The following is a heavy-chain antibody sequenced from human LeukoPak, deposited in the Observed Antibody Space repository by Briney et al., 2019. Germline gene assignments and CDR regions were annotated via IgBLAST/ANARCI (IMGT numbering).Heavy chain of an antibody. V-gene: IGHV4-59*01. CDR2: IYSSGTT. J-gene: IGHJ6*02. Sequence: PSGTLSLTCTVSGDSISTSYWSWIRQPPGKGLEWIGHIYSSGTTKYNPSLRGRVAISVDTFKNQLYLQLTAVTAADTAVYYCARDRPPSWYRGLGVWGQGTTVTVSS. CDR1: GDSISTSY. D-gene: IGHD6-13*01. CDR3: ARDRPPSWYRGLGV.